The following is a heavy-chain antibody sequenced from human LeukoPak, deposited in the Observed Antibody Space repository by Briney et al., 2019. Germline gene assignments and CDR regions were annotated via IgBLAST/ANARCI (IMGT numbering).Heavy chain of an antibody. D-gene: IGHD2-2*01. CDR1: GFTFSNYW. V-gene: IGHV3-7*03. CDR2: IKQDGSEK. J-gene: IGHJ3*02. CDR3: ARSTRSGAFDI. Sequence: GGSLRLSCAASGFTFSNYWMSWVRQAPGKGLEWVANIKQDGSEKYYVDSVKGRFTISRDNAKNSLYLQMNSLRAEDTALYHCARSTRSGAFDIWGQGTMVTVSS.